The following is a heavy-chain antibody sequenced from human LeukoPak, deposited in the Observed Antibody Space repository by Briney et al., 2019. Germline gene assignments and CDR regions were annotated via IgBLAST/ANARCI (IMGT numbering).Heavy chain of an antibody. V-gene: IGHV3-7*03. Sequence: PGGSLRLSCVVSGFTFSTYWMSWVRQAPGKGLECVATIKQDGSVKNYGDSVQGRFTISRDNAKNSLYLQMHSLRVEDTALYYCAKGVGAAVYYGMDVWGQGTTVSVSS. J-gene: IGHJ6*02. D-gene: IGHD1-26*01. CDR3: AKGVGAAVYYGMDV. CDR2: IKQDGSVK. CDR1: GFTFSTYW.